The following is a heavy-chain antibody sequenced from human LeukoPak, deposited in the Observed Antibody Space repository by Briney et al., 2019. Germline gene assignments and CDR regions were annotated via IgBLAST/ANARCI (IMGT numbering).Heavy chain of an antibody. CDR3: TTRAYDFGSFDY. CDR2: IKSKTDGGTT. CDR1: GFTFSSYA. Sequence: GGSLRLSCAASGFTFSSYAMSWVRQAPGKGLEWVGRIKSKTDGGTTDYAAPVKGRFTISRDDSKNTLYLQMNSLKTEDTAVYYCTTRAYDFGSFDYWGQGTLVTVSS. J-gene: IGHJ4*02. D-gene: IGHD3-3*01. V-gene: IGHV3-15*01.